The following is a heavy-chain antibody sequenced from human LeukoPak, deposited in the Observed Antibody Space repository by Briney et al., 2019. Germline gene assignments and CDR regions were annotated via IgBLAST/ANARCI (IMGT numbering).Heavy chain of an antibody. J-gene: IGHJ4*02. V-gene: IGHV3-48*03. D-gene: IGHD3-22*01. Sequence: PGGSLRLSCTASGFIFNNYAMHWVRRAPGKGLEWVSYISSSGSTIYYADSVKGRFTISRDNAKNSLYLQMNSLRAEDTAVYYCARLFYDSSGSDWGQGTLVTVSS. CDR2: ISSSGSTI. CDR3: ARLFYDSSGSD. CDR1: GFIFNNYA.